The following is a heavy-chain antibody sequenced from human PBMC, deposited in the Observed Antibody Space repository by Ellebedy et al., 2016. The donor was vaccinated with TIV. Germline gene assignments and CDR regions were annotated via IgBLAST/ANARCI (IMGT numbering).Heavy chain of an antibody. D-gene: IGHD6-19*01. J-gene: IGHJ4*02. Sequence: GESLKISCGASGVTFSSYAMSWVRQAPGKGLEWVSAISGSGRGNTYYAGSVKGRFTISRDDSKNTLYLQMNSLRAEDTAVYYCAKDLGKGGGSVFDYWGQGALVTVSS. CDR3: AKDLGKGGGSVFDY. V-gene: IGHV3-23*01. CDR2: ISGSGRGNT. CDR1: GVTFSSYA.